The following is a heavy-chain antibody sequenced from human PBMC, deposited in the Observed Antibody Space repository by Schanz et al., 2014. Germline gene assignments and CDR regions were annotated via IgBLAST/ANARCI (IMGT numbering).Heavy chain of an antibody. CDR3: AKSYDTSGYSGFDY. Sequence: EVQLVESGGGLIHPGGSLRLSCAVSGFTVSTNYMTWVRQAPGKGLECVSVLYTGGSTFYAESVRGRFFISRDSSKNTLYLQMNSLRAEDTAVYYCAKSYDTSGYSGFDYWGQGTLVTVSS. J-gene: IGHJ4*02. CDR2: LYTGGST. V-gene: IGHV3-53*01. CDR1: GFTVSTNY. D-gene: IGHD3-22*01.